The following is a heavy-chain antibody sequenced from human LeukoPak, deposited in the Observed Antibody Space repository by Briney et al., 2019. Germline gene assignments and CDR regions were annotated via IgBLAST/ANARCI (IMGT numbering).Heavy chain of an antibody. D-gene: IGHD2-2*01. J-gene: IGHJ6*03. CDR3: ARGLVVVPAAISFYYYYYYMDV. Sequence: SETLSLTCAVYGGSFSGYYWSWIRQPPGKGLEWIGEINHSGSTNYNPSLKSRVTISVDTSKNQFSLKLSSVTAADTAVYYCARGLVVVPAAISFYYYYYYMDVWGKGTTVTVSS. CDR2: INHSGST. V-gene: IGHV4-34*01. CDR1: GGSFSGYY.